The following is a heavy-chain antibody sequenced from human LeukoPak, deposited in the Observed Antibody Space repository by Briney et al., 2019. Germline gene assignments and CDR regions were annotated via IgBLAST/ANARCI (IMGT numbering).Heavy chain of an antibody. J-gene: IGHJ4*02. D-gene: IGHD2-2*01. CDR3: AKDNPIEEVPALGPGD. Sequence: GGSLRLSCAASGFTFSSYGMHWVRQAPGKGLEWVAFIRYDGSNKFYADSVEGRFTISRDNSKNTLYLQMNSLRTEDTAVYYCAKDNPIEEVPALGPGDWGQGTLVTVSS. V-gene: IGHV3-30*02. CDR2: IRYDGSNK. CDR1: GFTFSSYG.